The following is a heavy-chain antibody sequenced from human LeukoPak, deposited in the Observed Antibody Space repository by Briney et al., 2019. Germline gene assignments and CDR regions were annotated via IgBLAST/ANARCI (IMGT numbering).Heavy chain of an antibody. D-gene: IGHD2-8*01. CDR3: ARDKEQEYAPGYYGMDV. J-gene: IGHJ6*02. V-gene: IGHV3-66*01. Sequence: PGGSLRLSCAASGFTVSSNYMSWVRQAPGKGLEWVSVIYSGGSTYYADSVKGRFTISRDNSKNTLYLQMNSLRAEDTAVYYCARDKEQEYAPGYYGMDVWGQGTTVTVSS. CDR1: GFTVSSNY. CDR2: IYSGGST.